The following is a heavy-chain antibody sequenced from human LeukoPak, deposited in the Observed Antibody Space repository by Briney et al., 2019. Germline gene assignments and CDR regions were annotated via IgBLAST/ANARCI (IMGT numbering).Heavy chain of an antibody. CDR3: ARHAYSSSSPFDY. Sequence: SETLSLTCTVSGGSLSSYYWSWIRQPPGKGLEWIGYIYTSGNTNYNPSLKSRVTISVDTSKNQFSLKLNSVTAADTAVYYCARHAYSSSSPFDYWGQGTLVTVSS. D-gene: IGHD6-13*01. CDR2: IYTSGNT. V-gene: IGHV4-4*09. J-gene: IGHJ4*02. CDR1: GGSLSSYY.